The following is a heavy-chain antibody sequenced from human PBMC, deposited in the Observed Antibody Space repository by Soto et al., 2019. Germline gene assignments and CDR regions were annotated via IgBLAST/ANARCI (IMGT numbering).Heavy chain of an antibody. J-gene: IGHJ4*02. D-gene: IGHD6-6*01. CDR1: GFTFSSYA. CDR3: PKRRGGQAARPDIDN. Sequence: GGSLRLSCAASGFTFSSYAMSWVRQAPGKGLEWVSTISGGGGTTYYADSVRGRFTISRDNSMNTLYLQMNSLRAEDTAVYYCPKRRGGQAARPDIDNWGQGTLVTVSS. CDR2: ISGGGGTT. V-gene: IGHV3-23*01.